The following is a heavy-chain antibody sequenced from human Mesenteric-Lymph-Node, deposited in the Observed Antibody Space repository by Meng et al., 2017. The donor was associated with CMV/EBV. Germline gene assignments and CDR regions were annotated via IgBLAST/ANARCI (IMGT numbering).Heavy chain of an antibody. Sequence: SLKISCAASGFTFDAYVMHWVRQAPGKGLEWVSGISWNSGTMDYADSVRGRFTISRDNAKNSLYLQMDSLRAEDTALYYCARLIIVVVPQSSGMDVWGQGTTVTVSS. J-gene: IGHJ6*02. CDR3: ARLIIVVVPQSSGMDV. CDR2: ISWNSGTM. V-gene: IGHV3-9*01. CDR1: GFTFDAYV. D-gene: IGHD2-2*01.